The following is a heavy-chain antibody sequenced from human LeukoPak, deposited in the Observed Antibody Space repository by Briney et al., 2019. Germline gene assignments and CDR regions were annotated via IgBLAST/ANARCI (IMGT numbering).Heavy chain of an antibody. CDR1: GGSISSYY. D-gene: IGHD6-6*01. J-gene: IGHJ4*02. V-gene: IGHV4-4*07. CDR3: ARVRSAARPDGDYFDY. Sequence: KPSETLSLTCTVSGGSISSYYRSWIRQPTGKGLAWIGRIYTSGSTNYNPSLKSRVTMSVDTSKNQFSLKLSSVTAADTAVYYCARVRSAARPDGDYFDYWGQGTLVTVSS. CDR2: IYTSGST.